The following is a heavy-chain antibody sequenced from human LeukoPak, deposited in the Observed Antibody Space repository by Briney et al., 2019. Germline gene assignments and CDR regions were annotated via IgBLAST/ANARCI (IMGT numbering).Heavy chain of an antibody. CDR2: IIPILGIA. CDR3: ASHTSHYCSSTSCYRVRYYYGMDV. CDR1: GYTFTSYG. D-gene: IGHD2-2*02. V-gene: IGHV1-69*04. J-gene: IGHJ6*02. Sequence: SVKVSCKASGYTFTSYGISWVRQAPGQGLEWMGRIIPILGIANYAQKFQGRVTITADKSTSTAYMELSSLRSEDTAVYYCASHTSHYCSSTSCYRVRYYYGMDVWGQGTTVTVSS.